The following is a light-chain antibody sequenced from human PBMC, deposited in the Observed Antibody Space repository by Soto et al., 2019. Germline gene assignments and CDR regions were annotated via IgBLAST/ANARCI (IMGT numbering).Light chain of an antibody. J-gene: IGKJ5*01. CDR1: QGISSY. V-gene: IGKV1D-8*03. Sequence: VIWMTQSPSLLSASTGDRVTISCRMSQGISSYLAWYQQRPGKAPKFLIYDASSLESGVPSRFSGSGSGTDSTLTISSLQPEDFATYYCQQLNSYPITFGQGTRLEI. CDR2: DAS. CDR3: QQLNSYPIT.